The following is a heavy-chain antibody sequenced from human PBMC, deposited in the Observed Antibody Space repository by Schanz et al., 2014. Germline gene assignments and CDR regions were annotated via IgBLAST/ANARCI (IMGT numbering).Heavy chain of an antibody. Sequence: QVQLQESGPGLVKPSETLSLTCTVSGGSINRGGYRWGWIRQPPGKGLEWIGTMYSSGSTYYNPSLKSRVPIPPIPSNKLFPLRLRSVPAADTALFYCARLRHLEPCFDYGGQGTLVTVSS. D-gene: IGHD1-1*01. CDR1: GGSINRGGYR. V-gene: IGHV4-39*01. CDR2: MYSSGST. J-gene: IGHJ4*02. CDR3: ARLRHLEPCFDY.